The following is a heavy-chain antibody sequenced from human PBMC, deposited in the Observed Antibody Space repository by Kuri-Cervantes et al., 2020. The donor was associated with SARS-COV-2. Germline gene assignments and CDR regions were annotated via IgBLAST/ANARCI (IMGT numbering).Heavy chain of an antibody. D-gene: IGHD3-3*01. J-gene: IGHJ4*02. CDR2: IRYDGHSE. V-gene: IGHV3-30*02. Sequence: LSLTCAPSGFTFRNYGMHWVRLAPSKGLEWMAFIRYDGHSEDYADSVKGRFTVSRDNSKNTLYLQMNSLTTEDTAVYYCAKSNPHSDYYFDYWGQGTLVTVSS. CDR3: AKSNPHSDYYFDY. CDR1: GFTFRNYG.